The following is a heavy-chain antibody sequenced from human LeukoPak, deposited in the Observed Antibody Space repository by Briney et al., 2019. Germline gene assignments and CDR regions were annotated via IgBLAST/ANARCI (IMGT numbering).Heavy chain of an antibody. CDR3: AKDRGDAFDI. CDR2: IRHDGSNK. J-gene: IGHJ3*02. CDR1: GFTFSSYG. V-gene: IGHV3-30*02. Sequence: GGSLRLSCAASGFTFSSYGMHWVRQAPGKGLEWVAFIRHDGSNKYYADSVKGRFTISRDNSKNTLYLQMNSLRAEDTAVYYCAKDRGDAFDIWGQGTMVTVSS.